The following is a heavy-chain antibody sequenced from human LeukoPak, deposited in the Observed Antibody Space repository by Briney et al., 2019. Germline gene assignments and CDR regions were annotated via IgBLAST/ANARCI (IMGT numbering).Heavy chain of an antibody. CDR2: INPSGGST. J-gene: IGHJ3*02. D-gene: IGHD5-12*01. CDR1: GGTFSSYA. V-gene: IGHV1-46*01. Sequence: ASVKVSCKASGGTFSSYAISWARQAPGQGLEWMGIINPSGGSTSYAQKFQGRVTMTRDTSTSTVYMELSSLRSEDTAVYYCAREGGSGYDFPSDAFDIWGQGTMVTVSS. CDR3: AREGGSGYDFPSDAFDI.